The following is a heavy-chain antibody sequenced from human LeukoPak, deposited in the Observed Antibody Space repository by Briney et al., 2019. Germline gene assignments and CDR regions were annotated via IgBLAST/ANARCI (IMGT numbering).Heavy chain of an antibody. J-gene: IGHJ3*02. V-gene: IGHV5-51*01. Sequence: GESLKISCKGSGYSFTSYWIGWVRQMPGKGLEWMGIIYPGDSDTRYSPSFQGQVTISADKSISTAYLQWSSLKASDTAMYYCARHQGHTYYYDSSGYYGDVFDIWGQGTMVTVSS. CDR3: ARHQGHTYYYDSSGYYGDVFDI. CDR2: IYPGDSDT. CDR1: GYSFTSYW. D-gene: IGHD3-22*01.